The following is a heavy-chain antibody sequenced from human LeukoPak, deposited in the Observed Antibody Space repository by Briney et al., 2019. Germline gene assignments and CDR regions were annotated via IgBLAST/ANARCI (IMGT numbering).Heavy chain of an antibody. CDR3: ARSWIRSGRVVGYFDF. CDR1: GYTFTSYY. D-gene: IGHD5-18*01. CDR2: INPSGGST. J-gene: IGHJ4*02. V-gene: IGHV1-46*01. Sequence: ASVKVSCKASGYTFTSYYMHWVRQAPGQGLEWMGLINPSGGSTNYAQKFQGRVTMTRDTSTGTVYMELSSLRFEDSAMYYCARSWIRSGRVVGYFDFWARESRSPSLQ.